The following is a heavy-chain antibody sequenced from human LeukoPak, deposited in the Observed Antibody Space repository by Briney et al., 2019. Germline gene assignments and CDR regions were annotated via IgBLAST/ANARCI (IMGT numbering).Heavy chain of an antibody. CDR1: GGSFSGYY. CDR3: ARNRYSIESFDY. D-gene: IGHD6-13*01. V-gene: IGHV4-34*01. J-gene: IGHJ4*02. Sequence: SETLSLTCAVYGGSFSGYYWTWIRQPPGKGLEWIGEINHSGSTNYNPSLKSRVTISVDTSKNQFSLKLSSVTAADTAVYYCARNRYSIESFDYWGQGTLVTVSS. CDR2: INHSGST.